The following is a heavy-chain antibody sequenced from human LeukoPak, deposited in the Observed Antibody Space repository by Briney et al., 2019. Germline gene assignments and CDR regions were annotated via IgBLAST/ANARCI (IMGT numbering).Heavy chain of an antibody. Sequence: SETLSLTCTVSGGSISYYWSWIRQPPGKGLEWIGYIYYSGSTNYNPSLKSRVTISVDTSKNQFSLKLSSVTAADTAVYYCARASVSFCSSTSCEYYLDYWGQGTLVTVSS. V-gene: IGHV4-59*01. CDR1: GGSISYY. CDR3: ARASVSFCSSTSCEYYLDY. J-gene: IGHJ4*02. D-gene: IGHD2-2*01. CDR2: IYYSGST.